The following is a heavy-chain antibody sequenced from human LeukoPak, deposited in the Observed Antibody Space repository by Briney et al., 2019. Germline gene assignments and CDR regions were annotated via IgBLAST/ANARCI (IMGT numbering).Heavy chain of an antibody. J-gene: IGHJ5*02. D-gene: IGHD2-2*01. CDR2: INSDGSST. V-gene: IGHV3-74*01. CDR3: ARGVGYCSSTSCYWWFDP. CDR1: GFTFSSYW. Sequence: PGGSLRLSCAASGFTFSSYWMHWVRQAPGKGLVWVSRINSDGSSTSYADSVKGRFTISRDNANNTLYLQMNSLRAEDTAVYYCARGVGYCSSTSCYWWFDPWGQGTLVTVSS.